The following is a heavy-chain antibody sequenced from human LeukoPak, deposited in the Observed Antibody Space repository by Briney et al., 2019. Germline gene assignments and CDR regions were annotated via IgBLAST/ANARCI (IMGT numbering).Heavy chain of an antibody. CDR1: GFTFSNYG. CDR2: ISGSGDST. Sequence: GGSLRLSWAASGFTFSNYGMSWVRQAPGKGLGWVSSISGSGDSTYYADSVKGRFTISRDNSKNTLYLQMNSLRAEDTAVYYCAKFFTGIRAFDIWGQGTMVTVSS. CDR3: AKFFTGIRAFDI. J-gene: IGHJ3*02. V-gene: IGHV3-23*01. D-gene: IGHD3-9*01.